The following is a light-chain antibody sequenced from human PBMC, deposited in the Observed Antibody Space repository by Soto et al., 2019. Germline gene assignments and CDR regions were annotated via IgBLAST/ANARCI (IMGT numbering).Light chain of an antibody. CDR2: WAS. CDR3: QQHYSSPQT. J-gene: IGKJ1*01. CDR1: QSILYSSNNKNY. V-gene: IGKV4-1*01. Sequence: DIVMTQSPDSLAVSLGERATINCKSSQSILYSSNNKNYLAWYQQKPGQPPKLLIYWASTRESGVPDRFSGSGSGPEFTLTISSLQAEDVAAYYCQQHYSSPQTFGQGTKVEIK.